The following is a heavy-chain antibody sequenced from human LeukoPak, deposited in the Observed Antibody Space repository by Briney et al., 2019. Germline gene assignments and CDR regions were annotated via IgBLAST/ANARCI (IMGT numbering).Heavy chain of an antibody. J-gene: IGHJ4*02. CDR3: ARDLILCGGDCYTKTYIDY. D-gene: IGHD2-21*02. CDR2: ISNSSSYI. CDR1: GFTFSIYS. V-gene: IGHV3-21*04. Sequence: GVSLRLSCAVSGFTFSIYSMKWVRQAPGRGLEWVSSISNSSSYIYYADSVEGRFTISRDNAKNSLYLEMNSLRAEDTAVYYCARDLILCGGDCYTKTYIDYWGQGTLVTVSS.